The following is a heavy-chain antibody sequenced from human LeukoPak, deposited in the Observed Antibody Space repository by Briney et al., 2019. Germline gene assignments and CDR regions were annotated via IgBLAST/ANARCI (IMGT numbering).Heavy chain of an antibody. D-gene: IGHD6-19*01. V-gene: IGHV3-66*02. CDR1: GFTVSSNY. J-gene: IGHJ4*02. CDR3: ARVSGWYEYYFDY. CDR2: IYSGGST. Sequence: GGSLRLSCAASGFTVSSNYMSWVRQAPGKGLEWVSVIYSGGSTYYADSVKGRFTISRDNSKNTLYLQMNSLRAEDTAVYYCARVSGWYEYYFDYWGQGTLVTVSS.